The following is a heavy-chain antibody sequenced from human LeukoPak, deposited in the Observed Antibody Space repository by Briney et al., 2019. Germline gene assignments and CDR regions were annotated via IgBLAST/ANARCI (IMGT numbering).Heavy chain of an antibody. CDR2: IKQDGSEK. V-gene: IGHV3-7*01. CDR1: GFTFSSYW. CDR3: AREGYGDYHHYGMDV. D-gene: IGHD4-17*01. J-gene: IGHJ6*02. Sequence: GGSLRLSCAASGFTFSSYWMSWVRQAPGKGLEWVANIKQDGSEKYYVDSVKGRFTISRDNAKNSLYLQMNSLRAEDTAVYYCAREGYGDYHHYGMDVWGQGTTVTVSS.